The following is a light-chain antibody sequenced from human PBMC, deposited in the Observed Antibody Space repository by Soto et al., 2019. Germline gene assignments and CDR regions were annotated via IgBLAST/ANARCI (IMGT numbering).Light chain of an antibody. CDR3: HQYGTFPYA. CDR2: GAS. J-gene: IGKJ2*01. Sequence: IALTQSPGTLSLSPGERATLSCRASQRVSSKYVAWYQHKPGQAPRLLIHGASIRATGIPDRFSGSGSGTDFTLTISRLEPEDLAVYYCHQYGTFPYAFGQGTKLQIK. V-gene: IGKV3-20*01. CDR1: QRVSSKY.